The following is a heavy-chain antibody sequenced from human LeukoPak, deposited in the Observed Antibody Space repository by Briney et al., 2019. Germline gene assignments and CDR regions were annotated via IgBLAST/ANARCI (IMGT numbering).Heavy chain of an antibody. CDR2: ISYDGSNK. J-gene: IGHJ6*02. Sequence: GGSLRLSCAVSGFTFSSYGMHWVRQAPGKGLEWVAVISYDGSNKYYGDSVKGRFTISRDIFENTLFLQMNSLRTEDTAIYYCAKDQGTVYGAGNEGMDVWGQGTTVTVSS. CDR1: GFTFSSYG. D-gene: IGHD3-10*01. CDR3: AKDQGTVYGAGNEGMDV. V-gene: IGHV3-30*18.